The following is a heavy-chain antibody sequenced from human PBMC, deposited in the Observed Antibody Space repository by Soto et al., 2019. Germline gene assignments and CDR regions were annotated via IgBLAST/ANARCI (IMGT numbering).Heavy chain of an antibody. CDR1: GFTFSNYA. Sequence: EEQLLESGGGLVQPGGSLRLSCAASGFTFSNYAMTWVRQAPGKGLEWVSIISSIGSTTYYSDSVKGRFSISRDNSKNTLYLQMNSLRAEDTAVYYCAREPVDSSGYYYVGYYGMDVWGQGTTVTVSS. V-gene: IGHV3-23*01. J-gene: IGHJ6*02. D-gene: IGHD3-22*01. CDR2: ISSIGSTT. CDR3: AREPVDSSGYYYVGYYGMDV.